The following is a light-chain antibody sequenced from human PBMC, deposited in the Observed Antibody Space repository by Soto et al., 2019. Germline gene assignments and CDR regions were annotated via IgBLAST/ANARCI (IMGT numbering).Light chain of an antibody. CDR3: QQYNTFPIT. CDR1: QSVTTW. J-gene: IGKJ5*01. CDR2: DAS. Sequence: DIQMTQSPSTLSASVGDRVTITCRASQSVTTWLAWYLQKPGKAPNLLIYDASYLESGVPSRFSGSGSGTEFTLTISSLQPDDFATYYCQQYNTFPITFGQGTLLEIK. V-gene: IGKV1-5*01.